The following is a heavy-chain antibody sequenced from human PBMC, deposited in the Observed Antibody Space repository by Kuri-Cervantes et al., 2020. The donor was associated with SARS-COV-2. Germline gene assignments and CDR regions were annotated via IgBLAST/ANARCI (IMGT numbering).Heavy chain of an antibody. J-gene: IGHJ5*02. Sequence: ASVKVSCKASGYTFTGYYMHWVRQAPGQGLEWMGWINPNSGGTNYAQKFQGWVTMTRDTSISTAYMELSRLRSDDTAVYYCARGHTSSSWDNWFDPWGQGTLVTVSS. V-gene: IGHV1-2*04. CDR2: INPNSGGT. D-gene: IGHD6-13*01. CDR1: GYTFTGYY. CDR3: ARGHTSSSWDNWFDP.